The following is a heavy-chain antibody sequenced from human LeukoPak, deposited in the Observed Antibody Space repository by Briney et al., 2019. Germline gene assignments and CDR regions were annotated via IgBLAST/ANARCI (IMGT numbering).Heavy chain of an antibody. CDR1: GFTFSSYA. CDR3: ARGYSYYYYYMDV. V-gene: IGHV3-30-3*01. J-gene: IGHJ6*03. D-gene: IGHD2-2*02. Sequence: GRSLRLSCAASGFTFSSYAMHWVRQAPGKGLEWVAVISYDGSNKYYADSVKGRFTISRDNSKNTLYLQMNSLRAEDTAVYYCARGYSYYYYYMDVWGKGTTVTVSS. CDR2: ISYDGSNK.